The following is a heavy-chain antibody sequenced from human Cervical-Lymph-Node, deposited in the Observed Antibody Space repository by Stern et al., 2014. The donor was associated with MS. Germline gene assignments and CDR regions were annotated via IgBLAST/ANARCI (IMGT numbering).Heavy chain of an antibody. CDR1: GITVSTNY. Sequence: EVQLLESGGGLVQPGGSLRLSCAASGITVSTNYMSWVRQAPGKGLEWVSVIYSDGSTNYADSVKGRFTISRDNSKNTLYLQMNSLRPEDTAVYYCVRDPPTYAFGGVVAYWGQGTLVTVSS. CDR2: IYSDGST. CDR3: VRDPPTYAFGGVVAY. D-gene: IGHD3-16*02. V-gene: IGHV3-66*02. J-gene: IGHJ4*02.